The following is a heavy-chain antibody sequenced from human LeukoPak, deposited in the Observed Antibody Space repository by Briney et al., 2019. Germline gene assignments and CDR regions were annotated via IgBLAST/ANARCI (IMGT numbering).Heavy chain of an antibody. Sequence: GGSLRLSCAASGFTFSSYAMSWVRQAPGKGLEWVSAMSGSGGSTYYADSVKGRFTISRDNSKNTLYLQMNSLRAEDTAVYYCAKDVGYYYDSSGYSDYWGQGTLVTVSS. J-gene: IGHJ4*02. V-gene: IGHV3-23*01. CDR3: AKDVGYYYDSSGYSDY. CDR1: GFTFSSYA. D-gene: IGHD3-22*01. CDR2: MSGSGGST.